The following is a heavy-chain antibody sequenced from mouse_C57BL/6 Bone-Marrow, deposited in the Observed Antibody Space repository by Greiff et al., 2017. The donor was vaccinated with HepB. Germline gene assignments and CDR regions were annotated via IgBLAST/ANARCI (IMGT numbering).Heavy chain of an antibody. Sequence: VQLQQSGPELVKPGASVKIPCKASGYTFTDYNMDWVKQSHGKSLEWIGDINPNNGGTIYNQKFKGKATLTVDKSSSTAYMELRSLTSEDTAVYYCARSRIYYGPPYWYFDVWGTGTTVTVSS. D-gene: IGHD2-1*01. J-gene: IGHJ1*03. CDR3: ARSRIYYGPPYWYFDV. V-gene: IGHV1-18*01. CDR2: INPNNGGT. CDR1: GYTFTDYN.